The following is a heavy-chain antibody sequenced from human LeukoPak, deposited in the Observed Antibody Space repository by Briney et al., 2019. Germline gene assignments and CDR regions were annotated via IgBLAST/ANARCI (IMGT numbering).Heavy chain of an antibody. J-gene: IGHJ3*02. V-gene: IGHV3-21*01. D-gene: IGHD4/OR15-4a*01. CDR2: IGSSSSSI. CDR3: ARELSEAFDI. CDR1: AFIFSGYS. Sequence: GGSLRLSCAASAFIFSGYSMNWVRQAPGKGLELVSSIGSSSSSIYYADSVKGRFTISRDNAKNSLYLQMNSLRAEDTAVYYCARELSEAFDIWGQGTMVTVSS.